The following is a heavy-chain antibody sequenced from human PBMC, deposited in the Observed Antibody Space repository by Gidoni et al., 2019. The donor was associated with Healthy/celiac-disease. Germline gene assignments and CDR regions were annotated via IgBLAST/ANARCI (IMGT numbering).Heavy chain of an antibody. Sequence: EVQLVESGGGLVQPGRSLRLSCAASGFTFDDYAMHWFRQAPGKGLEWVSGISWNSGSIGYADSVKGRFTISRDNAKNSLYLQMNSLRAEDTALYYCAKSGTGTTGTTGYYYYYGMDVWGQGTTVTVSS. CDR1: GFTFDDYA. V-gene: IGHV3-9*01. CDR3: AKSGTGTTGTTGYYYYYGMDV. J-gene: IGHJ6*02. D-gene: IGHD1-1*01. CDR2: ISWNSGSI.